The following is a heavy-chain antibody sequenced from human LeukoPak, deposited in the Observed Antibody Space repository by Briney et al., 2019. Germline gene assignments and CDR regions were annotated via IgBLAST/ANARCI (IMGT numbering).Heavy chain of an antibody. D-gene: IGHD1-26*01. V-gene: IGHV3-23*01. J-gene: IGHJ6*03. CDR1: EFTFSDYY. CDR3: AKRPGADHYYYYYMDV. CDR2: ISGSGGST. Sequence: GGSLRLSCAASEFTFSDYYMSWIRQAPGKGLEWVSAISGSGGSTYYADSVKGRFTISRDNSKNTLYLQMNSLRAEDTAVYYCAKRPGADHYYYYYMDVWGKGTTVTVSS.